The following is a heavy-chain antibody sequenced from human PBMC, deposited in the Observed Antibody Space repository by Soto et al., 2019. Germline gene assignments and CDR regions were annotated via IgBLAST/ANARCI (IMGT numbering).Heavy chain of an antibody. V-gene: IGHV1-69*13. CDR1: GGTFSSYA. Sequence: ASGKVSCKASGGTFSSYAISWVRQAPGQGLEWMGGIIPIFGTANYAQKFQGRVTITADESTSTAYMELSSLRSEDTAVYYCALPGCSGGSCPSSSGWYDDTFDYWGQGTLVTVSS. CDR3: ALPGCSGGSCPSSSGWYDDTFDY. J-gene: IGHJ4*02. D-gene: IGHD2-15*01. CDR2: IIPIFGTA.